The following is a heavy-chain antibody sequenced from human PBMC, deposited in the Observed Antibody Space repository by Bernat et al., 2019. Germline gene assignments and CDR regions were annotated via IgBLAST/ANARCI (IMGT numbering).Heavy chain of an antibody. CDR1: GFTFSSYG. Sequence: QVQLVESGGGVVQPGRSLRPSCAASGFTFSSYGIHWVRQAPGKGLEWVAVISYDGSNKYYADSVKGRFTSSRDNSKNTLYLQMNSLRAEDTAVYYCAKDLFFVAVAGIADPWGQGTLVTVSS. CDR2: ISYDGSNK. V-gene: IGHV3-30*18. J-gene: IGHJ5*02. D-gene: IGHD6-19*01. CDR3: AKDLFFVAVAGIADP.